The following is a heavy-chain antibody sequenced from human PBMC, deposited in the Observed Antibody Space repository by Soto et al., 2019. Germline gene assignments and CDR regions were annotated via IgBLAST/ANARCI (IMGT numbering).Heavy chain of an antibody. J-gene: IGHJ6*02. Sequence: GGSLRLSCAASGFTFSGYAMSWVRQAPGKGLEWVSAISGSGGSTYYADSVKGRFTISRDNSKNTLYLQMNSLRAEDTAVYYCAARRSWYYGMDVWGQGTTVTVSS. D-gene: IGHD6-13*01. CDR3: AARRSWYYGMDV. CDR2: ISGSGGST. V-gene: IGHV3-23*01. CDR1: GFTFSGYA.